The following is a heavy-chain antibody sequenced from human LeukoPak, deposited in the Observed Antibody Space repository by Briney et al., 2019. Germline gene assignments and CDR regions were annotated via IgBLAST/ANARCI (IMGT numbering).Heavy chain of an antibody. CDR2: IGSSGDDS. CDR3: AKDWRADY. CDR1: GFTFSSYA. Sequence: GGSLRLSCAASGFTFSSYAMSWVCQAPGKGLEWVSAIGSSGDDSKYATSVKGRFTISRDNSKNTLYLRMNSLRVEDTATYYCAKDWRADYWGQGTLVTVSS. J-gene: IGHJ4*02. V-gene: IGHV3-23*01.